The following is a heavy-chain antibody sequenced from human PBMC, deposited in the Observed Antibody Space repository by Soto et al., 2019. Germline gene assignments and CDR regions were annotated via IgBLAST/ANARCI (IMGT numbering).Heavy chain of an antibody. V-gene: IGHV3-23*01. J-gene: IGHJ4*01. Sequence: GGSLRLSCAASGFTFNSYAMNWVRQAPGKGLAWVSAIGTDGNTYYANSVKGRFTISRDNSRTTLYLQMNSLRVEDTALYYCVRKYPGTRTFVYWGQGTLVTVFS. CDR1: GFTFNSYA. D-gene: IGHD2-2*01. CDR2: IGTDGNT. CDR3: VRKYPGTRTFVY.